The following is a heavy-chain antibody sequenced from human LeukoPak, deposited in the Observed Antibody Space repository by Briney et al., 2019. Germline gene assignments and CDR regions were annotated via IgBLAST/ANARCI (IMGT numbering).Heavy chain of an antibody. CDR1: GYTFTSYD. Sequence: ASVKVSCKASGYTFTSYDINWVRQATGQGLEWMGWMNPNSGNTGYAQKFQDRVTITRNSSISTAYMELSGLRSEDTAVYYCARGYDYDSSGVWGQGTLVTVSS. CDR3: ARGYDYDSSGV. D-gene: IGHD3-22*01. V-gene: IGHV1-8*03. CDR2: MNPNSGNT. J-gene: IGHJ4*02.